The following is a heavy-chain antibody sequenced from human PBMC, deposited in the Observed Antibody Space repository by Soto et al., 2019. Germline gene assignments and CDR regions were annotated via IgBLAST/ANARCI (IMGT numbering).Heavy chain of an antibody. CDR1: GGTFSSYT. Sequence: ASVKVSCKASGGTFSSYTISWVRQAPGQGLEWMGRIIPILGIANYAQKFQGRVTITADKSTSTAYMELSSLRSEDTAVYYCARGPDTNWNDVLFDYWGQGTLVTVSS. D-gene: IGHD1-1*01. V-gene: IGHV1-69*02. J-gene: IGHJ4*02. CDR2: IIPILGIA. CDR3: ARGPDTNWNDVLFDY.